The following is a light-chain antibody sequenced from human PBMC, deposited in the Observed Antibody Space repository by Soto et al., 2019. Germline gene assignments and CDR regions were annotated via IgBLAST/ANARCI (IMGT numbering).Light chain of an antibody. CDR2: VAS. CDR1: QSISSNF. J-gene: IGKJ5*01. V-gene: IGKV3-20*01. Sequence: EIVLTQSPGTLSLSPGERATLSCRASQSISSNFLAWYQQKPGQAPRLLIYVASSRASGIPDRFSGSGSGTDFTLTISKREPEDFAVYYCQQYGSSLITFGQGTRLEIK. CDR3: QQYGSSLIT.